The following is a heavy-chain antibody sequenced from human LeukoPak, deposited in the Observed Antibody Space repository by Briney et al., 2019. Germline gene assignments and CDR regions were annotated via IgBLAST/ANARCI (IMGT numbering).Heavy chain of an antibody. CDR3: ARLASHYDILTGYYYYYYMDV. V-gene: IGHV4-39*01. CDR1: GASIANSNYY. J-gene: IGHJ6*03. Sequence: SETLSLTCTFSGASIANSNYYWDWIRQAPGRGLEWMGSIYYSGSTYYNPSLKSRVTISVDTSKNQFSLKLSSVTAADTAVYYCARLASHYDILTGYYYYYYMDVWGKGTTVTISS. D-gene: IGHD3-9*01. CDR2: IYYSGST.